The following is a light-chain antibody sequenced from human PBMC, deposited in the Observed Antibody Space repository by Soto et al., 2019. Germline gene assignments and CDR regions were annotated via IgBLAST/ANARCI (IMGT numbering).Light chain of an antibody. V-gene: IGLV3-21*04. CDR1: NIGSES. CDR2: YDS. CDR3: QMWDSVSDHVV. J-gene: IGLJ2*01. Sequence: SYVLTQPPSLSVAPGKAARITCGGNNIGSESVHWYQQKPGQAPVLVIYYDSDRPSGIPERFSVSNSGNTATLTISRVEPGDEADYYCQMWDSVSDHVVFGGGTKLTVL.